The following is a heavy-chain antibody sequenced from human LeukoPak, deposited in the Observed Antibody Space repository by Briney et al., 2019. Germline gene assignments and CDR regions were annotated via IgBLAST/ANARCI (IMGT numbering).Heavy chain of an antibody. CDR3: ARDLGLTISDNWFDP. D-gene: IGHD3-9*01. J-gene: IGHJ5*02. CDR2: IYHTGAT. V-gene: IGHV4-38-2*02. CDR1: RYSISSGYF. Sequence: SETLSLTCAVSRYSISSGYFWVWIRQPPGKGLEWIGSIYHTGATYYNPSLRSPVTISVDTSKNQFSLELNSVTAADTAVYYCARDLGLTISDNWFDPWGQGTLVTVSS.